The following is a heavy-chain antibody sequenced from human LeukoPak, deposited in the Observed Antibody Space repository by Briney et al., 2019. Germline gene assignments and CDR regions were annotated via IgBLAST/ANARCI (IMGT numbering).Heavy chain of an antibody. CDR2: MNPNSGNT. Sequence: ASVKVSCKASGYTFTSYDINWVRQATGQGLEWMGWMNPNSGNTGYAQKFQGGVTMTRNTSISTAYMELSSLRSEDTAVYYCARAYCTNGVCYTAWFDPWGRGTLVTVSS. CDR3: ARAYCTNGVCYTAWFDP. CDR1: GYTFTSYD. V-gene: IGHV1-8*01. J-gene: IGHJ5*02. D-gene: IGHD2-8*01.